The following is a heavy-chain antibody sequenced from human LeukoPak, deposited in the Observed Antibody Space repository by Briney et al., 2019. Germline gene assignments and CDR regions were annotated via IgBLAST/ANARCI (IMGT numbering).Heavy chain of an antibody. J-gene: IGHJ6*03. D-gene: IGHD3-9*01. Sequence: PSETLSLTCTVSGGSISSGDYYWSWLRQPPGKGLEWIGYIYYSGSTNYNPSLKSRVTISVDTSKNQFSLKLSSVTAADTVVYYCAKTYYDILTGYGGPYYMDVWGKGTTVTVSS. V-gene: IGHV4-61*08. CDR2: IYYSGST. CDR3: AKTYYDILTGYGGPYYMDV. CDR1: GGSISSGDYY.